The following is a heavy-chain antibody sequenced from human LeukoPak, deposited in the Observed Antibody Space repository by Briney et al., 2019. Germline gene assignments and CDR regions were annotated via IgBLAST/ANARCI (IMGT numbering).Heavy chain of an antibody. CDR3: AEDHYDSSGYYFGVDN. Sequence: RGSLRLSCAASGFXFRSYGMHWVRQAPGKGLEWVAVIPYDGCYQYYGDSVKGRFSISRDNSKNTLYLQMNSLRPEDTGVYYCAEDHYDSSGYYFGVDNWGQGTLVTVSS. CDR2: IPYDGCYQ. D-gene: IGHD3-22*01. V-gene: IGHV3-30*18. CDR1: GFXFRSYG. J-gene: IGHJ4*02.